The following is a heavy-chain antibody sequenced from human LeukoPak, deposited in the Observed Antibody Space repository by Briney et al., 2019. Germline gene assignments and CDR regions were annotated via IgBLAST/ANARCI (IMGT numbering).Heavy chain of an antibody. CDR2: IAYEGSNK. J-gene: IGHJ4*02. Sequence: GGPVTLPCGPWGFPFSCFGKLGPRQAPGRARVGVADIAYEGSNKYYAHSVKGRFTISRDNSNNTLYLQMHSLRAEDTAVYYCAKDYGVDSGYELDYWGQGTLVTVSS. D-gene: IGHD5-12*01. CDR3: AKDYGVDSGYELDY. V-gene: IGHV3-30*18. CDR1: GFPFSCFG.